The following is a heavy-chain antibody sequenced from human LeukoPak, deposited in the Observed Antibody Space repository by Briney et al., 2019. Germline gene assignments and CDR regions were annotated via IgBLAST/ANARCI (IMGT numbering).Heavy chain of an antibody. Sequence: GGSLRLSCAASGFTFSGSATHWVRQASGKGLEWVGRIRSKANSYATAYAASVKGRFTISRDDSKNTAYLQMNSLKTEDTAVYYCTRRSDYGDYGTDYYYGMDVWGQGTTVTVSS. V-gene: IGHV3-73*01. J-gene: IGHJ6*02. CDR1: GFTFSGSA. D-gene: IGHD4-17*01. CDR3: TRRSDYGDYGTDYYYGMDV. CDR2: IRSKANSYAT.